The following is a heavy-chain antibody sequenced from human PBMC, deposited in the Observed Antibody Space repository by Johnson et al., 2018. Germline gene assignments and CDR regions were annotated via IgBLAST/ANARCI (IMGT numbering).Heavy chain of an antibody. J-gene: IGHJ6*03. CDR1: GFTFSIYW. CDR2: INHDGSS. V-gene: IGHV3-74*03. D-gene: IGHD2-15*01. CDR3: ARDGCSGGTCYCKNYMDV. Sequence: VQLQESGGGTVQPGGSLRLSCAASGFTFSIYWMHWVRQVPGKGPVWLSRINHDGSSTYADSVRGRFTISRDNTKNTVDLQMNNLRSEDTAVYYCARDGCSGGTCYCKNYMDVCGKGTTVTVSS.